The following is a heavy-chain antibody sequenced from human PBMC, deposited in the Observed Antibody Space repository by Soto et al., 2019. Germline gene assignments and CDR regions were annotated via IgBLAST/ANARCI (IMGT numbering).Heavy chain of an antibody. CDR1: GFTFSSYS. V-gene: IGHV3-21*01. CDR2: ISSSSSYI. D-gene: IGHD6-19*01. Sequence: GGSLRLSWTASGFTFSSYSMNWVRQDPGKGLEWVSSISSSSSYIYYADSVKGRFTISRDNAKNSLYLQMNSLRAEDTAVYYCARDKAVAGTIFDYWGQGTLVTVSS. CDR3: ARDKAVAGTIFDY. J-gene: IGHJ4*02.